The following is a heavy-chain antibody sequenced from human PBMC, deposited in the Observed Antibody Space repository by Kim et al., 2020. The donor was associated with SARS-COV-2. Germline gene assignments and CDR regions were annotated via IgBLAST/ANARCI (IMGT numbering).Heavy chain of an antibody. CDR3: ARVATAMVYYYYYYGMDV. V-gene: IGHV4-34*01. CDR1: GGSFSGYY. D-gene: IGHD5-18*01. CDR2: INHSGST. J-gene: IGHJ6*02. Sequence: SETLSLTCAVYGGSFSGYYWSWIRQPPGKGLEWIGEINHSGSTNYNPSLKSRVTISVDTSKNQFSLKLSSVTAADTAVYYCARVATAMVYYYYYYGMDVWGQGTTVTVSS.